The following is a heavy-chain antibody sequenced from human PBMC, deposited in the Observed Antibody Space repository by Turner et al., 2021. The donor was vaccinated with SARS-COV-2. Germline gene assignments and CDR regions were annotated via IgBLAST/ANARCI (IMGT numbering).Heavy chain of an antibody. CDR2: ITSSDT. CDR1: GFTFSSYS. J-gene: IGHJ4*02. Sequence: EVQLVESGGGLVQPGGSLRLSCAASGFTFSSYSMNWVRQAPGKGLECVSSITSSDTYYADSVKGRFTISRDNAKNSLYLQMNSLRAEDTAVYYCVRDKDSSDYYYWGQGTLVTVSS. V-gene: IGHV3-21*01. D-gene: IGHD3-22*01. CDR3: VRDKDSSDYYY.